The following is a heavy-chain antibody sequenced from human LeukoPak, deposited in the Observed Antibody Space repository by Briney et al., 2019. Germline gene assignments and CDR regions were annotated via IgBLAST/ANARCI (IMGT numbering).Heavy chain of an antibody. CDR1: GGSISSNY. D-gene: IGHD5-24*01. Sequence: KTSETLSLTCTVSGGSISSNYWSWIRQPPGKGLEWIGYISYTGSTNYNPSLKSRVTISVDTSKNQFSLRLSSVTAADTAVYYCARAGIMATTPFGYWGQGTLVSVSS. CDR2: ISYTGST. V-gene: IGHV4-59*01. CDR3: ARAGIMATTPFGY. J-gene: IGHJ4*02.